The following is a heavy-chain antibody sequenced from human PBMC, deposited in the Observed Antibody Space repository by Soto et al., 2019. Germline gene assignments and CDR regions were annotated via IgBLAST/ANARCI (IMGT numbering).Heavy chain of an antibody. CDR2: ISGSGGTT. J-gene: IGHJ5*02. V-gene: IGHV3-23*01. Sequence: EVQLLESGGGLVQPGGSLRLSCAASGFTFITYAMSWVRQAPGKGLEWVSAISGSGGTTYYADSVKGRFTISRDNSKNTLYLQMNSLRAEDTAIYYCAKEGTISSFYWFDPWGQGTLVIVSS. CDR1: GFTFITYA. CDR3: AKEGTISSFYWFDP. D-gene: IGHD3-9*01.